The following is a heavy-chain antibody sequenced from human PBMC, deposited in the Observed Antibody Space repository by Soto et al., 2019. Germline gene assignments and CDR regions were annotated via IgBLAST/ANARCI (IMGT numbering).Heavy chain of an antibody. Sequence: ASVTVSCKTSGYTFTSYYIHLVRQAPGQGLEWMGIINPSGGSTSYAQKFQGRVTMTRDTSTSTVYMELSSPRSEDTAVYYCARSYGSPSAPGFDYWGQGTLVTVSS. CDR2: INPSGGST. V-gene: IGHV1-46*01. CDR1: GYTFTSYY. D-gene: IGHD1-26*01. J-gene: IGHJ4*02. CDR3: ARSYGSPSAPGFDY.